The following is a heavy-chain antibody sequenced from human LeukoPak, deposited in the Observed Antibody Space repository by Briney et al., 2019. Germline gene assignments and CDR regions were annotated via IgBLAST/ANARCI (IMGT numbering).Heavy chain of an antibody. Sequence: ASVKVSCKASGGTFSSYAISWVRQAPGKGLEWMGGFDPEDGETIYAQKFQGRVTMTEDTSTDTAYMELSSLRSEDTAVYYCATDRYYYGMDVWGQGTTVTVSS. J-gene: IGHJ6*02. CDR1: GGTFSSYA. CDR2: FDPEDGET. CDR3: ATDRYYYGMDV. V-gene: IGHV1-24*01.